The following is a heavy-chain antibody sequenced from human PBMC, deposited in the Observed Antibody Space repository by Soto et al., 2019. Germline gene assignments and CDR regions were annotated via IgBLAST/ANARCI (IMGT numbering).Heavy chain of an antibody. V-gene: IGHV3-7*01. CDR1: GFTFSSYW. J-gene: IGHJ4*02. Sequence: EVQLVESGGGLVQPGGSLRLSCAASGFTFSSYWMSWVRQAPGKGLEWVANIKQDGSEKLCKNSLYLQMNSLRAEDTAVYYCARGTGAAVAADYWGQGTLVTVSS. D-gene: IGHD6-19*01. CDR3: ARGTGAAVAADY. CDR2: IKQDGSE.